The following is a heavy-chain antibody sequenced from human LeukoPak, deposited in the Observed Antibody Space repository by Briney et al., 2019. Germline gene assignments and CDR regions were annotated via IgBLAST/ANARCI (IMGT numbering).Heavy chain of an antibody. CDR1: GYTFTDYY. J-gene: IGHJ4*02. CDR3: ARRRFSTSSYLDS. D-gene: IGHD2/OR15-2a*01. Sequence: ASVTVSFTASGYTFTDYYIHWVRQTPGQGPEWLGWINPKSGGTTTAQTFQGRLTMTRDTSLTTTFLELSTLTSDDTAVYYCARRRFSTSSYLDSWGQGTLVTVSS. CDR2: INPKSGGT. V-gene: IGHV1-2*02.